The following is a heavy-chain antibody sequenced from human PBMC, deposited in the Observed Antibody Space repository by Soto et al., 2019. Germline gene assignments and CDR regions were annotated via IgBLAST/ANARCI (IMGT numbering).Heavy chain of an antibody. CDR1: GFTFSSYA. CDR3: AKDIAPRGYYDSSGYYYRGPIDY. CDR2: ISGSGGST. V-gene: IGHV3-23*01. D-gene: IGHD3-22*01. J-gene: IGHJ4*02. Sequence: GGSLRLSCAASGFTFSSYAMSWVRQAPGKGLEWVSVISGSGGSTYYADSVKGRFTISRDNSKNTLYLQMNSLRAEDTAVYYCAKDIAPRGYYDSSGYYYRGPIDYWGQGTLVTVSS.